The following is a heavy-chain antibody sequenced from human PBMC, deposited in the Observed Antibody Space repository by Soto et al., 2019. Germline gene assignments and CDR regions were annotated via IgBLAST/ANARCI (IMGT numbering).Heavy chain of an antibody. V-gene: IGHV3-53*01. CDR2: IYSGGST. D-gene: IGHD2-2*01. Sequence: EVQLVESGGGLIQPGGSLRLSCAASGFTVSSNYMSWVRQAPGKGLEWVSVIYSGGSTYYADSVKGRFTISRDNAKNTLYLQMNSLRAEDTAVYYCARDLKVRDQLPPGSDYYGMDVWGQGTTVTVSS. J-gene: IGHJ6*02. CDR3: ARDLKVRDQLPPGSDYYGMDV. CDR1: GFTVSSNY.